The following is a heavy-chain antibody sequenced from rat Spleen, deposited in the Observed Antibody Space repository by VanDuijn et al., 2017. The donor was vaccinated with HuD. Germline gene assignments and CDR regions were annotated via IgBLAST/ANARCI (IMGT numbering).Heavy chain of an antibody. V-gene: IGHV5-20*01. CDR2: ISYDGSST. D-gene: IGHD1-11*01. J-gene: IGHJ4*01. CDR3: TTDHIPQYSVMDA. Sequence: EVQLVESGGGLVQPGRSMKLSCAASGFTFSNYDMAWVRQAPTKGLEWVASISYDGSSTYYRDSVKGRFTISRDNAKSTLYLQMDSLRSEDTATYYCTTDHIPQYSVMDAWGQGASVTVSS. CDR1: GFTFSNYD.